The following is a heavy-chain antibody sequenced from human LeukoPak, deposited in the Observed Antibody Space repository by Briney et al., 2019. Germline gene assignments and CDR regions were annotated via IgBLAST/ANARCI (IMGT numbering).Heavy chain of an antibody. Sequence: PGRSLRLSCAASGFTFSSSWMHWVRHVPGKGRVWVARINPGGSSITYADSVKGRFTISRDNAKNTLYLQMDSLRAEDTGVYYCARSNQADDYWGQGTLVTVSS. V-gene: IGHV3-74*01. CDR1: GFTFSSSW. CDR3: ARSNQADDY. J-gene: IGHJ4*02. D-gene: IGHD1-14*01. CDR2: INPGGSSI.